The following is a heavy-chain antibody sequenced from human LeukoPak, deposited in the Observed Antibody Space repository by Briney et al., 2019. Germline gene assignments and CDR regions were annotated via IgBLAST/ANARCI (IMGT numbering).Heavy chain of an antibody. D-gene: IGHD4-17*01. Sequence: GGSLRLSCAASGFTVGSNYLTWVRQAPGKGLEWVSVIYSGGNTYYADSVKGRFTISRDNSKNTLYLQMNSLRSEDTAVYYCASTNYGDSPPDYWGQGTLVTVSS. CDR2: IYSGGNT. V-gene: IGHV3-53*05. CDR3: ASTNYGDSPPDY. J-gene: IGHJ4*02. CDR1: GFTVGSNY.